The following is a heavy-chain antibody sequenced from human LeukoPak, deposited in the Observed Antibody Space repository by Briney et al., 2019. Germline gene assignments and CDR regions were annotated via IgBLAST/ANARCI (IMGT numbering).Heavy chain of an antibody. V-gene: IGHV3-23*01. CDR1: GFTFSSYA. CDR2: ISGSGGST. D-gene: IGHD6-19*01. CDR3: AKHHSSGWYPIDY. J-gene: IGHJ4*02. Sequence: GGSLRLSCAASGFTFSSYAMSWVRQAPGKGLEWVSAISGSGGSTYYADSVKGRFTISRDNSKNTLYLQMNSLRAEDTAVYYFAKHHSSGWYPIDYWGQGTLVTVSS.